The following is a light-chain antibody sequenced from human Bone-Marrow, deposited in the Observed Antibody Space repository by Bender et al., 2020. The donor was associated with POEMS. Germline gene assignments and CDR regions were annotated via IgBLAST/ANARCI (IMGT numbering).Light chain of an antibody. CDR1: SSDVGSYNL. CDR2: EVR. J-gene: IGLJ1*01. V-gene: IGLV2-14*02. Sequence: QSALTQPASVSGSPGQSITISCAGTSSDVGSYNLVSWYQHHPGKAPKLMLYEVRKRPSGVSNRFSGSKSDKTASLTISGLQAEDETNYYCSSYASSSLLVFGTGTKVTVL. CDR3: SSYASSSLLV.